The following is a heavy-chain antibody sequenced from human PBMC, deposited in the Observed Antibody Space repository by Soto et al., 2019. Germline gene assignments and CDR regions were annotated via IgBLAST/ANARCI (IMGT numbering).Heavy chain of an antibody. CDR1: GFXLXXXA. D-gene: IGHD6-6*01. Sequence: EVQLAESGGGXXXPGGSXXLSCAASGFXLXXXAMDXXXQAPGKGLEYVSGISSNGVGTYYANSVQGRFTISRDNSKNTVYLQMGSLRPEDMAVYYCARRARPDFYYMDVWGKGTTVTVSS. CDR2: ISSNGVGT. CDR3: ARRARPDFYYMDV. J-gene: IGHJ6*03. V-gene: IGHV3-64*01.